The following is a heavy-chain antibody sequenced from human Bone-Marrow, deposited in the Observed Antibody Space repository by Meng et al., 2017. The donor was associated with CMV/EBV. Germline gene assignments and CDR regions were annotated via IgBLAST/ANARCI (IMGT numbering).Heavy chain of an antibody. D-gene: IGHD3-10*01. V-gene: IGHV6-1*01. J-gene: IGHJ4*02. CDR1: GDSGSNNGAA. Sequence: QVQLQQSVPGLVNPSQTLSLTCAISGDSGSNNGAAWSWIRQSPSRGLEWLGRTYYRSQWYNEYPESMKGRITVTPDTSKNQFSLQLNALTPEDTAVYYCARDPPGDQGFDCWGQGTLVTVSS. CDR2: TYYRSQWYN. CDR3: ARDPPGDQGFDC.